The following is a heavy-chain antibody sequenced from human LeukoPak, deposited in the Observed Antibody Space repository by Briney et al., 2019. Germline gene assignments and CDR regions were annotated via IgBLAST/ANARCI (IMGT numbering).Heavy chain of an antibody. CDR3: ARGYSSSYISYFDY. V-gene: IGHV1-2*02. D-gene: IGHD6-6*01. CDR1: GYTFTGYY. J-gene: IGHJ4*02. Sequence: GASVKVSCKASGYTFTGYYMHWVRQAPGQGLEWMGWINPNSGGTNYAQKFQGRVTMTRDTSISTAYMELSRLRSDDTAVYYCARGYSSSYISYFDYWGQGTLVTVSS. CDR2: INPNSGGT.